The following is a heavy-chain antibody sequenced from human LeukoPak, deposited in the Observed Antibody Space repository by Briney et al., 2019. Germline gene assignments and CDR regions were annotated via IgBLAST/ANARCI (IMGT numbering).Heavy chain of an antibody. J-gene: IGHJ5*02. V-gene: IGHV4-30-4*08. Sequence: PSETLYLTCTVSGGSISSGEYYWRCIRQPPGKGMEWLGYIYYSGSTYYNPSLKSRVTISGDTSKNQFSLKLISVTAADTAVYYCARDHEGYSSVHNQNWFDPWGQGTLVTVSS. CDR3: ARDHEGYSSVHNQNWFDP. CDR1: GGSISSGEYY. CDR2: IYYSGST. D-gene: IGHD6-25*01.